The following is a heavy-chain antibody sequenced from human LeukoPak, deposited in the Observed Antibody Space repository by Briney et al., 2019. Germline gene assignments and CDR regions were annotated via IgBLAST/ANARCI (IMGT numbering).Heavy chain of an antibody. CDR1: GFTFSTYA. V-gene: IGHV3-64*01. CDR3: ASSPPTGTAWYFDL. D-gene: IGHD1-7*01. Sequence: GGSLRLSCVASGFTFSTYAMHWVRQAPGKGLEYVSGISTDGDSTHYTNSVRGRFTISRDDSKNTLFLQMGSLRAEDMAVYYCASSPPTGTAWYFDLWGRGTLVTVSS. J-gene: IGHJ2*01. CDR2: ISTDGDST.